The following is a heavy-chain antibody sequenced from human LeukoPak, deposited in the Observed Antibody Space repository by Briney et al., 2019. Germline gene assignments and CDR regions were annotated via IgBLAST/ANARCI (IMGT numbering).Heavy chain of an antibody. V-gene: IGHV4-59*01. Sequence: SETLSLTCTVSGGSISTYYWGWIRQPPGKGLECIGFIYDSGTTIYSPSLRSRVTMSVDTSNNQFSLRLTSVTAADTAVYYCAGGPPRGNWNYGGFDYWGQGTLVTVS. D-gene: IGHD1-7*01. CDR1: GGSISTYY. CDR3: AGGPPRGNWNYGGFDY. J-gene: IGHJ4*02. CDR2: IYDSGTT.